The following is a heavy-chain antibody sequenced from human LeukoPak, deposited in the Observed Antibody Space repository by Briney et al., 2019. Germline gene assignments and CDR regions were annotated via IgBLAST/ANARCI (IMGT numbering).Heavy chain of an antibody. D-gene: IGHD3-10*01. Sequence: GGSLRLSCAASGFTFKSYGMHWVRQAPGKGLEWVAAISFDGGNEYYADSVKGRFSISRDKSNNTLYLQMSSLRAEDTAVYYCAKGLSRVRGLTYYGMDVWGRGTTVAVSS. CDR1: GFTFKSYG. CDR2: ISFDGGNE. V-gene: IGHV3-30*18. CDR3: AKGLSRVRGLTYYGMDV. J-gene: IGHJ6*04.